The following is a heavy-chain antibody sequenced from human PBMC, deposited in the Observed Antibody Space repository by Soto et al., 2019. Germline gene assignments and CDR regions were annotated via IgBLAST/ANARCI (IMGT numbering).Heavy chain of an antibody. CDR2: ISSSSSTI. CDR3: ARASRAYGDYVGVY. D-gene: IGHD4-17*01. CDR1: GFTFSSYS. J-gene: IGHJ4*02. Sequence: GGSLRLCCAASGFTFSSYSMNWVRQAPGKGLEWVSYISSSSSTIYYADSVKGRFTISRDNAKNSLYLQMNSLRAEDTAVYYCARASRAYGDYVGVYWGQGT. V-gene: IGHV3-48*01.